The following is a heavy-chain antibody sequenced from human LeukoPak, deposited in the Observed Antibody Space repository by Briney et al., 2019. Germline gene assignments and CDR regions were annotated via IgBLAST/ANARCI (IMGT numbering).Heavy chain of an antibody. D-gene: IGHD3-3*01. Sequence: PGGSLRLSCAASGFTVSSDYMSWVRQDPGKGLEWVSVIYSGGSTYYADSVKGRFTISRDNSKNTLYLQMNSLRAEDTAVYYCARHYDFWSGYAFFDYWGQGTLVTVSS. J-gene: IGHJ4*02. CDR3: ARHYDFWSGYAFFDY. V-gene: IGHV3-66*02. CDR2: IYSGGST. CDR1: GFTVSSDY.